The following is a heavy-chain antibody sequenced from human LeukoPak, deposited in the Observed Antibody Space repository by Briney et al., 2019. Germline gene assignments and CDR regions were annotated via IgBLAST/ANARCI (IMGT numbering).Heavy chain of an antibody. D-gene: IGHD2-15*01. CDR3: ARRNAGTWWSFDS. CDR2: IKDDGSQK. J-gene: IGHJ4*02. Sequence: GGSLRLSCEASKFTFSNYWMSWVRQAPGRGLEWVANIKDDGSQKNYVDSVRGRFTISRDNAKASLFLQMNSLSSEDTAVYYCARRNAGTWWSFDSWGQGTLVTVSS. V-gene: IGHV3-7*01. CDR1: KFTFSNYW.